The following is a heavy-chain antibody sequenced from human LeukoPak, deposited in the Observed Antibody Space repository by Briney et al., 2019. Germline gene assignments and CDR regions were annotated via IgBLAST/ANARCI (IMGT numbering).Heavy chain of an antibody. CDR2: IYYNGNT. J-gene: IGHJ5*02. CDR3: ASSGYTNNWFDP. Sequence: PSETLSLTCTVSGGSINSGKYYWGWIRQPPEKGLEWIGSIYYNGNTYYNPSLKSRVTISVDTSKNQFSLKLSSVTAADTAVYYCASSGYTNNWFDPWGQGTLVTVSS. V-gene: IGHV4-39*01. D-gene: IGHD3-22*01. CDR1: GGSINSGKYY.